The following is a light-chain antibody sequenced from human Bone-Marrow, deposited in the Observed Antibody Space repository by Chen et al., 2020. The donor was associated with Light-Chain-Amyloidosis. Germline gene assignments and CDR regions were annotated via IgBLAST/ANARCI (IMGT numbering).Light chain of an antibody. V-gene: IGLV3-25*03. CDR2: RDT. J-gene: IGLJ2*01. CDR3: QSADSSGTYEVI. CDR1: DLPTKY. Sequence: SYALTQPPSVSVSPGQTARLTCSGDDLPTKYAYWYQQKPGQAPVLVIHRDTERPSGISERFSGSSSGTTATLTISGVQAEDEADYHCQSADSSGTYEVIFGGGTKLT.